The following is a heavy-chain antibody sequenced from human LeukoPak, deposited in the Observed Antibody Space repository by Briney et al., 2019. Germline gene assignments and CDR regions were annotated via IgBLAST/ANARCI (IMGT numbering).Heavy chain of an antibody. Sequence: SETLSLTCAVYGGSFSGYYWSWIRQPPGKGLEWIGEINHSGSTSYNPSLKRRVTISVDTSKNHFSLKLSSVTAADTAVYYCARDPHYYDSSGYYYLGEFDPWGQGTLVTVSS. CDR1: GGSFSGYY. D-gene: IGHD3-22*01. CDR2: INHSGST. J-gene: IGHJ5*02. V-gene: IGHV4-34*01. CDR3: ARDPHYYDSSGYYYLGEFDP.